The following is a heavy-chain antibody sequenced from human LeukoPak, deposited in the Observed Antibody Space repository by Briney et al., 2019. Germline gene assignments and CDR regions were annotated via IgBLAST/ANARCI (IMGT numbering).Heavy chain of an antibody. CDR1: DDSFSDYY. D-gene: IGHD4-11*01. V-gene: IGHV4-34*01. CDR3: ARGWYSKYIDY. Sequence: KPSETLSLTCAVSDDSFSDYYWSWIRQPPGKGLEWIGEINHSGSTNYNPSLKSRVTISVDTSKNQFSLNLSSVTAANTAVYFCARGWYSKYIDYWGQGTLVTVSS. CDR2: INHSGST. J-gene: IGHJ4*02.